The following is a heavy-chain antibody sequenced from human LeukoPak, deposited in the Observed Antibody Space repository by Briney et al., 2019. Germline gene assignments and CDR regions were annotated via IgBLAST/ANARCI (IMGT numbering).Heavy chain of an antibody. D-gene: IGHD3-22*01. CDR3: ARDGYYDSSGYYWVDY. CDR2: IIPIFGTA. J-gene: IGHJ4*02. V-gene: IGHV1-69*05. Sequence: SVKVSCKASGGTFSSYAISWVRQAPGQGLEWMGGIIPIFGTANYAQKFQGRVTITTDESTSTAYMELSSLRSEDTAVYYCARDGYYDSSGYYWVDYWGQGTLVTVSS. CDR1: GGTFSSYA.